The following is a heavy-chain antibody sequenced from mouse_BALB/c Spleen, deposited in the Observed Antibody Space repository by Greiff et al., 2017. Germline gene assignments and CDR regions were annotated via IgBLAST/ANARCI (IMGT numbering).Heavy chain of an antibody. Sequence: QSGAELARPGASVKLSCKASGYTFTSYWMQWVKQRPGQGLEWIGAIYPGDGDTRYTQKFKGKATLTADKSSSTAYMQLSSLASEDSAVYYCARSKGYDVPFAYWGQGTLVTVSA. CDR3: ARSKGYDVPFAY. CDR2: IYPGDGDT. V-gene: IGHV1-87*01. CDR1: GYTFTSYW. J-gene: IGHJ3*01. D-gene: IGHD2-14*01.